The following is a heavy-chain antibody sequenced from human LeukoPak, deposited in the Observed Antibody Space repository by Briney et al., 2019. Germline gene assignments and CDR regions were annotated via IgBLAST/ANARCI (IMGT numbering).Heavy chain of an antibody. CDR3: ARTPSIVVVVAAYSDY. CDR2: ISSSSSTI. V-gene: IGHV3-48*04. CDR1: GFTFSSYS. Sequence: EPGGSLRLSCAASGFTFSSYSMNWVRQAPGKGLEWVSHISSSSSTIYYADSVKGRFTISRDNAKNSLYLQMNSLRAEDTAVYYCARTPSIVVVVAAYSDYWGQGTLVTVSS. J-gene: IGHJ4*02. D-gene: IGHD2-15*01.